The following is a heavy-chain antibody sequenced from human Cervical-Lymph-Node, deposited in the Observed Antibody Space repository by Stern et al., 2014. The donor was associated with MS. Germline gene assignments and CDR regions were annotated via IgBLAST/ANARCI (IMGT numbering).Heavy chain of an antibody. CDR2: INPISGVT. J-gene: IGHJ5*02. D-gene: IGHD6-6*01. CDR3: AKDYSTSSSNWFDP. Sequence: VQLLESGAEVKKPGASVKVSCKASGYTFNYYMHWVRQAPGQGPEWMGRINPISGVTDYARKFQGRVTMTRDTSISTAYMELSRLRSDDTAVYYCAKDYSTSSSNWFDPWGQGTLVTVSS. CDR1: GYTFNYY. V-gene: IGHV1-2*02.